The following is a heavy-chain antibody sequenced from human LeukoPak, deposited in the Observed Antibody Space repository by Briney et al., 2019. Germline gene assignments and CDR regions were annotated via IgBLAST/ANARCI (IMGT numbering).Heavy chain of an antibody. D-gene: IGHD2-15*01. CDR2: ISYSGST. CDR1: GGSISSSSFY. J-gene: IGHJ3*02. Sequence: SETLSLTCSVSGGSISSSSFYWGWIRQPPGKGLEWIGSISYSGSTYYNPSLKSRVTISVDTSKNQFSLRLNSVTAADTAMYYCARDLLGGDAFDIWGQGTMVTVSS. CDR3: ARDLLGGDAFDI. V-gene: IGHV4-39*02.